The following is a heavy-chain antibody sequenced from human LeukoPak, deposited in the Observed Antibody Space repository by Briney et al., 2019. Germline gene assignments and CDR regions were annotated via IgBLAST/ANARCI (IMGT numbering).Heavy chain of an antibody. CDR2: IFNSGTT. J-gene: IGHJ5*02. V-gene: IGHV4-39*01. D-gene: IGHD1-26*01. CDR1: GGSISSSTYF. Sequence: SETLSLTCTVSGGSISSSTYFWGWIRQPPGKGLEWIGSIFNSGTTYYNPSLKSRVTISVDTSKNQFSLKLNPVTAADTAVYYCARHGSYYFWFDPWGQGTLVTVSS. CDR3: ARHGSYYFWFDP.